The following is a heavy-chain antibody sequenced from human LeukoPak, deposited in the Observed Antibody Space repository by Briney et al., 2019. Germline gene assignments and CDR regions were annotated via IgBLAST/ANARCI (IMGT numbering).Heavy chain of an antibody. CDR1: GGSISSSSYY. Sequence: SETLSLTCTVSGGSISSSSYYWGWIRQPPGKGLEWIGSIYYSGSTYYNPSLKSRVTISVDTSKNQFSLKLSSVTAADTAVYYCARPLAAAGPGWAHNWFDSWGQGTLVTVSS. J-gene: IGHJ5*01. V-gene: IGHV4-39*01. CDR2: IYYSGST. D-gene: IGHD6-13*01. CDR3: ARPLAAAGPGWAHNWFDS.